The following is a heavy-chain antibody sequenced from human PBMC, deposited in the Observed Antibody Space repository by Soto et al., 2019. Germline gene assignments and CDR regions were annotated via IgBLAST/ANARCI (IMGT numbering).Heavy chain of an antibody. V-gene: IGHV4-59*01. CDR3: ARGGYYGSGSYYLDY. CDR2: IYYSGST. CDR1: GGSISSYY. Sequence: SETLSLTCTVSGGSISSYYWSWIRQPPGKGLEWIGYIYYSGSTNYNPSLESRVTISVDTSKNQFSLKLSSVTAADTAVYYCARGGYYGSGSYYLDYWGQGTLVTVSS. D-gene: IGHD3-10*01. J-gene: IGHJ4*02.